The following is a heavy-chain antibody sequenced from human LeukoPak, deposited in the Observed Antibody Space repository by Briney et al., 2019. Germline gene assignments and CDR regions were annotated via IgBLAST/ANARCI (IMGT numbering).Heavy chain of an antibody. J-gene: IGHJ4*02. D-gene: IGHD5-12*01. CDR3: AKALGYSGYDFPDY. V-gene: IGHV3-23*01. Sequence: GGSLRLSCAASGLSFSSYAMSWVRQSPGKGLEWVSAINGIGGSTYYADSVKGRFTISRDNSKNTLYLQMNSLRAEDTALYYCAKALGYSGYDFPDYWGQGTLVTVSS. CDR1: GLSFSSYA. CDR2: INGIGGST.